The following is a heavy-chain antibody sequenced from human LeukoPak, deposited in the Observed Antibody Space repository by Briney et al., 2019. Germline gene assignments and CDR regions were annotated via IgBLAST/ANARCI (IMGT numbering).Heavy chain of an antibody. D-gene: IGHD6-13*01. J-gene: IGHJ4*02. V-gene: IGHV1-69*04. CDR2: IIPILGIA. Sequence: SVKVSCKASGGTFSSYAISWVRQAPGQGLEWMGRIIPILGIANYAQKFQGRVTITADKSTSTAYMELSSLRSEDTAVYYCARDPHYGSAAGTDFDYWGQGTLVTVSS. CDR1: GGTFSSYA. CDR3: ARDPHYGSAAGTDFDY.